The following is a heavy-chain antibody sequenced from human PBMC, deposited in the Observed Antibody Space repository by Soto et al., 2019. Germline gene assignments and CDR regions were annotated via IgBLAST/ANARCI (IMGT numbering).Heavy chain of an antibody. CDR1: GFSLSTSGVG. CDR3: AQGGWPLNWFDP. CDR2: IYWDDDK. V-gene: IGHV2-5*02. Sequence: QITLKESGPTLVKPTQTLTLTCTFSGFSLSTSGVGVGWIRQPPGKALEWLALIYWDDDKRYSPSLKSGLTITKDTSKNQVVLTMTNMDPVDTATYYCAQGGWPLNWFDPWGQGTLVTVSS. J-gene: IGHJ5*02. D-gene: IGHD6-19*01.